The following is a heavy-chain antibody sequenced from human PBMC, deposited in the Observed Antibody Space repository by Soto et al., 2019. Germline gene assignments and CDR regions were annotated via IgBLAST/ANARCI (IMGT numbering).Heavy chain of an antibody. J-gene: IGHJ4*02. CDR2: IWFDGNNK. D-gene: IGHD2-21*02. CDR3: ARGCGGNCYSAPPCDY. CDR1: GFTFSSYG. Sequence: QVQLVESGGGVVQPGTSLRLSCAASGFTFSSYGLHWVRQAPGKGLEWVAVIWFDGNNKYYADSVKGRFTISRDNSRNTLYLEMNSLTADDTAVYYCARGCGGNCYSAPPCDYWGQGTLVTVSS. V-gene: IGHV3-33*01.